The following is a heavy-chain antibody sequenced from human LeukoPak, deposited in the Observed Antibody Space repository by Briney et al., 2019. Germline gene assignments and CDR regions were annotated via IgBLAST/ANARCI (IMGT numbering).Heavy chain of an antibody. CDR1: GFTFSTYA. CDR3: AGSTGYSGLKN. CDR2: DTGGRA. V-gene: IGHV3-23*01. J-gene: IGHJ4*02. D-gene: IGHD1-26*01. Sequence: PGGSLRLSCAASGFTFSTYATTWVRRAPGKGLEWVSTDTGGRAFYADSVKGRFTISRDNSKSTLCLQMNSLRAEDTAVYYCAGSTGYSGLKNWGQGTLVTVSS.